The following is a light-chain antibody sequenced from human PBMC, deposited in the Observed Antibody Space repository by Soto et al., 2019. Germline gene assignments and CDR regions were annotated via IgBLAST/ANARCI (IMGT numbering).Light chain of an antibody. J-gene: IGKJ1*01. V-gene: IGKV3-20*01. CDR3: QQYGRSGT. Sequence: EIEMTQCPATLSVSPLEIATLSCRSSQSVSSNSACYQQKPGQAPRLLIYGASNRATGIPDRFSGSGSGTDFTLTISRLEPEDFAVYYCQQYGRSGTFGQGTKVDIK. CDR1: QSVSSN. CDR2: GAS.